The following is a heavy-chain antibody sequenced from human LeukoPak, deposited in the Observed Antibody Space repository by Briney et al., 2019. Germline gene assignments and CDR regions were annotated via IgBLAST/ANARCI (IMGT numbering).Heavy chain of an antibody. J-gene: IGHJ5*02. D-gene: IGHD3-10*01. CDR3: ARGAYFYGSGINWFDP. CDR1: GGSISSTSYY. CDR2: IYTTGST. V-gene: IGHV4-61*09. Sequence: SQTLSLTCTVSGGSISSTSYYWSWIRQPAGKGLEWIRHIYTTGSTNYNPSLKSRVTISLDTSKNHFSLKLSSVTAADTAVYYCARGAYFYGSGINWFDPWGQGTLITVSS.